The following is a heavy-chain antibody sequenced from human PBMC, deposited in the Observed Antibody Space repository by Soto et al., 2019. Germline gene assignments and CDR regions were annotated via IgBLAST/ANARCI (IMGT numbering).Heavy chain of an antibody. CDR3: ARQRDRGLLGARDY. Sequence: SETLSLTCTVSGGSISSYYWSWIRQPPGKGLEWIGYMYYGGRTNYNPSLKSRVTISVDTSKMQVSLKLSSVTAADTAVYYCARQRDRGLLGARDYWGRGTLVTVSS. CDR1: GGSISSYY. D-gene: IGHD3-10*01. V-gene: IGHV4-59*08. CDR2: MYYGGRT. J-gene: IGHJ4*02.